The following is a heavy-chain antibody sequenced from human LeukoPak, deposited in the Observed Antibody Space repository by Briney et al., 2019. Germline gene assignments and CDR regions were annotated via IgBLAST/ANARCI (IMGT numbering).Heavy chain of an antibody. J-gene: IGHJ3*02. CDR3: TANITMIVVVINRSYAFDI. CDR1: GFTFSNAW. D-gene: IGHD3-22*01. CDR2: IKSKTDGGTT. V-gene: IGHV3-15*01. Sequence: PGGSLRLSCAASGFTFSNAWMSWVRQAPGKGLEWVGRIKSKTDGGTTGHAAPVKGRFTISRDDSKNTLYLQMNSLKTEDTAVYYCTANITMIVVVINRSYAFDIWGQGTMVTVSS.